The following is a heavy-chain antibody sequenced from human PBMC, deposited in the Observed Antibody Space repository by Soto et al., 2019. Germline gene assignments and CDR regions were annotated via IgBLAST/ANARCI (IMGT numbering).Heavy chain of an antibody. D-gene: IGHD2-2*01. V-gene: IGHV4-39*02. J-gene: IGHJ6*02. Sequence: SETLSLTCTVSGGSISSSSYSWGWVRQPPGKGLEWIGTIYYSGNTYYNPSLKSRVTISVDTSKNHFSLKLSSVTAADTAVYYCARLGGYWISNSCYGFYGMDVWGQGNTVTVSS. CDR3: ARLGGYWISNSCYGFYGMDV. CDR2: IYYSGNT. CDR1: GGSISSSSYS.